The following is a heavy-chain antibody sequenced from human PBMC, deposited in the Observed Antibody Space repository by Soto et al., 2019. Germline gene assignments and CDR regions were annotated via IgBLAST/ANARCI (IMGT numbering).Heavy chain of an antibody. CDR3: AKEEGSTWYPTDH. Sequence: GWSLRLSCASSVFTFIDYAMSWVRQAPGKGLEWVSVISGSAGSTFYTDSVKGRFTISRDNSRNTLYLQMNSLRVEDTAIYYCAKEEGSTWYPTDHWGQGTLVTVSS. CDR1: VFTFIDYA. J-gene: IGHJ4*02. CDR2: ISGSAGST. V-gene: IGHV3-23*01. D-gene: IGHD1-20*01.